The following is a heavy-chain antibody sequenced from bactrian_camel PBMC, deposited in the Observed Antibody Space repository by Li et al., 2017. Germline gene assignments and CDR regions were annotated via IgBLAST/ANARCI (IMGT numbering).Heavy chain of an antibody. CDR1: GDTYRSKC. V-gene: IGHV3S54*01. J-gene: IGHJ6*01. CDR2: VYTGGPDI. CDR3: AAGDYPGRWADFAV. Sequence: HVQLVESGGGSVQAGGSLTLSCEARGDTYRSKCMGWFRQAPGKEREGVASVYTGGPDIHYADFVKGRFTISKDNAKYTLYLQMNNLNPEDTAMYYRAAGDYPGRWADFAVWGQGTQVTVS. D-gene: IGHD4*01.